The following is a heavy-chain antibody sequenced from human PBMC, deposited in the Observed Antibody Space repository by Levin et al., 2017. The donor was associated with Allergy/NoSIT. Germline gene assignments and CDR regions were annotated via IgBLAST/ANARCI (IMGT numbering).Heavy chain of an antibody. Sequence: EASVKVSCKVSGYTLTELSMHWVRQAPGKGLEWMGGFDPEDGETIYAQKFQGRVTMTEDTSTDTAYMELSSLRSEDTAVYYCATVESSSYGMDVWGQGTTVTVSS. CDR1: GYTLTELS. J-gene: IGHJ6*02. CDR2: FDPEDGET. CDR3: ATVESSSYGMDV. V-gene: IGHV1-24*01. D-gene: IGHD1-1*01.